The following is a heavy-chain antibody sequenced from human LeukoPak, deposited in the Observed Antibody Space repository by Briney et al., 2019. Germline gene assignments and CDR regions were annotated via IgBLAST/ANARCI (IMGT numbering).Heavy chain of an antibody. CDR3: AKSLGGYYYDSSGYPFDY. CDR2: ISWNSGSI. J-gene: IGHJ4*02. D-gene: IGHD3-22*01. CDR1: GFTFDDYA. V-gene: IGHV3-9*01. Sequence: GRSLRLSCAASGFTFDDYAMHCVRQAPGKGLEWVSCISWNSGSIGYADSVKARFTISRDNAKNSLYLQMNSLRAEDTALYYCAKSLGGYYYDSSGYPFDYWGQGTLVTVSS.